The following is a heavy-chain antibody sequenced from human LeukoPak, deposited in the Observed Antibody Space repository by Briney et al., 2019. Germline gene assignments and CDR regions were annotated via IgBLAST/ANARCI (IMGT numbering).Heavy chain of an antibody. D-gene: IGHD3-22*01. J-gene: IGHJ4*02. CDR2: ISGSGGST. V-gene: IGHV3-23*01. Sequence: GGSLRLSCAASGFTFSSYAMSWVRQAPGKGLEWVSAISGSGGSTYYADSVKGRFTIARDNSKNTLYLQMNSLRAEDTAVYYCAKEGLNYYDSSGYYDYWGQGTLVTVSS. CDR3: AKEGLNYYDSSGYYDY. CDR1: GFTFSSYA.